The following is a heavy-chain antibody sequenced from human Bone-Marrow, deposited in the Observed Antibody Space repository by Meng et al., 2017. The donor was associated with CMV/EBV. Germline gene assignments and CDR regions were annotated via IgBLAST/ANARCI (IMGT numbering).Heavy chain of an antibody. Sequence: GESLKISCAACGFTFSSYDMHWVRQRTGKGLEWVSAIGTAGDTYYPGSVKGRFTISRENAKNSLYLQMNSLRAGDTAVYYCARDRGDYAMDVWGQGTTVTVSS. CDR2: IGTAGDT. J-gene: IGHJ6*01. V-gene: IGHV3-13*01. D-gene: IGHD3-10*01. CDR1: GFTFSSYD. CDR3: ARDRGDYAMDV.